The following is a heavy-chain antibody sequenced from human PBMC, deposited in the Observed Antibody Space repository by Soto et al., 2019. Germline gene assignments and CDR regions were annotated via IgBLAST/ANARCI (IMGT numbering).Heavy chain of an antibody. J-gene: IGHJ5*02. CDR3: ARARGAIFGVVIRNWFDP. CDR2: IYHNGST. CDR1: GGSITSSNW. Sequence: QVQLQESGPGLAKPSGTLSLTCAVSGGSITSSNWWSWVRQSPRKGLEWVGEIYHNGSTNYNPSLKGRVTMSVDKSKNQCSLELRSVTAADTAVYYCARARGAIFGVVIRNWFDPWGQGTLVTVSS. D-gene: IGHD3-3*01. V-gene: IGHV4-4*02.